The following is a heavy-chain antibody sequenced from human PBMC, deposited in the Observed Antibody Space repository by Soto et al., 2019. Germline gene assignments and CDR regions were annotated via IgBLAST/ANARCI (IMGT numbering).Heavy chain of an antibody. CDR3: TSWYNYGSYYFDY. Sequence: HPGGSLRLSCAASGFTFSGSAMHWVRQASGKGLEWVGRIRTKANSYATAYAASVKGRFTISRDDSKNTAYLQMNSLKTEDTAVYYCTSWYNYGSYYFDYWGQGTLVTVSS. V-gene: IGHV3-73*01. CDR2: IRTKANSYAT. J-gene: IGHJ4*02. CDR1: GFTFSGSA. D-gene: IGHD5-18*01.